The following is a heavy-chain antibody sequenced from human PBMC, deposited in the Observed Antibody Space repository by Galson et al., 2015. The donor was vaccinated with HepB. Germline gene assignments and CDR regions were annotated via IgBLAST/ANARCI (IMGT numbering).Heavy chain of an antibody. CDR1: GFTFSSYS. J-gene: IGHJ4*02. D-gene: IGHD6-19*01. Sequence: SLRLSCAAPGFTFSSYSMNWVRQAPGKGLEWVSSISSSSSYIYYADSVKGRFTISRDNAKNSLYLQMNSLRAEDTAVYYCARDGGSGWANFDYWGQGTLVTVSS. CDR2: ISSSSSYI. V-gene: IGHV3-21*01. CDR3: ARDGGSGWANFDY.